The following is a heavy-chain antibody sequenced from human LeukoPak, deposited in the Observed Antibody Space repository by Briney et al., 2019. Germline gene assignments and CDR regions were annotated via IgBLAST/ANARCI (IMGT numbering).Heavy chain of an antibody. CDR2: IIPIFGTA. V-gene: IGHV1-69*05. CDR3: ARDGTYYYDSSGYYYGY. D-gene: IGHD3-22*01. Sequence: SVKVSCKASGGTFSSYAISWVRQAPGQGLEWMGRIIPIFGTANYAQKFQGRVTITTDESTSTAYKELSSLRSEDTAVYYCARDGTYYYDSSGYYYGYWGQGTLVTVSS. CDR1: GGTFSSYA. J-gene: IGHJ4*02.